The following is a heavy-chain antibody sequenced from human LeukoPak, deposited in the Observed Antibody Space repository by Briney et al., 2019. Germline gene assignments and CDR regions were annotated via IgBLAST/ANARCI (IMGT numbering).Heavy chain of an antibody. V-gene: IGHV3-23*01. Sequence: GGSLRLSCAVSGFTFSGYAMTWVRQAPGKGLEWVSGISGSGGSTYYADSVKGRFTISRDNSKNMLFLQMNSLRAEDTALYYCAKGLRFLEWISPDWFDPWGQGTLVTVSS. CDR2: ISGSGGST. J-gene: IGHJ5*02. CDR1: GFTFSGYA. D-gene: IGHD3-3*01. CDR3: AKGLRFLEWISPDWFDP.